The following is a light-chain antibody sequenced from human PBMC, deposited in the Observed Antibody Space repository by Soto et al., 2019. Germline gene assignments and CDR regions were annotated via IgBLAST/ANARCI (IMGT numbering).Light chain of an antibody. CDR1: QSVDSSY. CDR2: DAS. CDR3: QQYSSSPLT. Sequence: EIVLTQSPGTLSLSPGARATLSCRASQSVDSSYLAWSQQKPGQAPRLLIYDASTRATGIPDRFTGSGSGTDFTLTISRLEPEDFAVYYCQQYSSSPLTFGGGTKVDIK. V-gene: IGKV3-20*01. J-gene: IGKJ4*01.